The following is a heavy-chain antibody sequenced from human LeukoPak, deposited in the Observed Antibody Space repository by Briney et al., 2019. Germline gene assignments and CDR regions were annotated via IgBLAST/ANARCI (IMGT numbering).Heavy chain of an antibody. CDR2: INPNSGGT. V-gene: IGHV1-2*02. J-gene: IGHJ4*02. D-gene: IGHD3-10*01. CDR3: ARERALRGVIKRYFDY. Sequence: GASVKVSCKASGYTFTGYYMHWVRQAPGQGLEWMGWINPNSGGTNYAQKFQGRVTMTRDTSISTAYMELSRLRSDDTAVYYCARERALRGVIKRYFDYWGQGTLVTVSS. CDR1: GYTFTGYY.